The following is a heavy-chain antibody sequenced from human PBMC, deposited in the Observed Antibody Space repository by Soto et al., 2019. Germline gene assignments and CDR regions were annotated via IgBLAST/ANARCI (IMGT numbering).Heavy chain of an antibody. V-gene: IGHV3-21*01. CDR3: ARDNEQLVMYYYYGMDV. CDR2: ISSSSSYI. D-gene: IGHD6-6*01. Sequence: EVQLVESGGGLVKPGGSLRLSCAASGFTFSSYSMNWVRQAPGKGLEWVSSISSSSSYIYYADSVKGRFTISRDNAKNSLYMQMNSLRADDTAVYYCARDNEQLVMYYYYGMDVWGQGTTVTVSS. J-gene: IGHJ6*02. CDR1: GFTFSSYS.